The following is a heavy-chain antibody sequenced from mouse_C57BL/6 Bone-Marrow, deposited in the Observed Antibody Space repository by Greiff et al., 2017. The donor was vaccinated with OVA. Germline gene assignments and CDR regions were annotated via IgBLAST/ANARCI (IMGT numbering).Heavy chain of an antibody. CDR2: LNPSIGGT. V-gene: IGHV1-53*01. Sequence: QVQLQQPGTELVKPGASVKLSCKASGYTFTSYWMHWVKQRPGQGLEWIGNLNPSIGGTTYNEKFKSKATLTVDKSSSTAYMQLSSLTSEDSAVYYCARRRGQLRFWFAYWGQGTLVTVSA. CDR3: ARRRGQLRFWFAY. CDR1: GYTFTSYW. J-gene: IGHJ3*01. D-gene: IGHD3-2*02.